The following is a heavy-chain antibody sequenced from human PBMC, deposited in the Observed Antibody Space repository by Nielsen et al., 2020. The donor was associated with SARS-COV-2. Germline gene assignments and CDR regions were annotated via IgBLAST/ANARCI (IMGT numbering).Heavy chain of an antibody. J-gene: IGHJ4*02. Sequence: GGSLRLSCAASGFTLSSHGIHWVRQAPGKGLEWVASLRYDGRNEYYTDSVKGRFTISRDNPKNTLYLQMNSLRAEDTAVYYCARDRDRSGCPMDWGQGTLVTVSS. V-gene: IGHV3-30*02. CDR2: LRYDGRNE. CDR3: ARDRDRSGCPMD. D-gene: IGHD6-19*01. CDR1: GFTLSSHG.